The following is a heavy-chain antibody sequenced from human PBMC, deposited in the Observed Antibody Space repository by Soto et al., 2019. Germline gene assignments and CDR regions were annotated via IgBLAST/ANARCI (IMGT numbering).Heavy chain of an antibody. CDR3: AKARHSTSWYGLEADF. J-gene: IGHJ4*02. D-gene: IGHD6-13*01. CDR1: GFIFSDYA. CDR2: ISYGGDNK. Sequence: QVQLVESGGGVVQPGRSLRLSCAASGFIFSDYAMHWVRQAPGKGLEWVAVISYGGDNKYYADSVRGRFAISRDNLKNTLDLQMNSLNPEATAVYHCAKARHSTSWYGLEADFWGQGTLVTVSS. V-gene: IGHV3-30*09.